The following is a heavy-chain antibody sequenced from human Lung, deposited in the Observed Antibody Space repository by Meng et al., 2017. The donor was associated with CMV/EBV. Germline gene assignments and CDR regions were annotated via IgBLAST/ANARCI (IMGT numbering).Heavy chain of an antibody. CDR2: IKPNSGAT. Sequence: ASVKVSCKASGYTFTNYYIHWVRQAPGQGLEWMGWIKPNSGATNYVQKFQGRLTVTRDTSITTAYMELTRLRSDDTAVYYCARAPGLSLAAAASYAYCDKWGQGTLVTVSS. CDR3: ARAPGLSLAAAASYAYCDK. CDR1: GYTFTNYY. V-gene: IGHV1-2*02. J-gene: IGHJ4*02. D-gene: IGHD6-13*01.